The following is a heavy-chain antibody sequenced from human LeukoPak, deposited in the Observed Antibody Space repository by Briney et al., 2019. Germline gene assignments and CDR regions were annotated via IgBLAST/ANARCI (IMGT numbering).Heavy chain of an antibody. V-gene: IGHV3-21*01. D-gene: IGHD6-13*01. Sequence: GGSLRLSCAASGFTLSSYSMNWVRQAPGKGLEWVSSISSSSSYIYYADSVKGRFTISRDNSKNTVHLQMNSLRAEDAAVYYCARDPKYTSSWYFDYWGQGTLVTVSS. CDR2: ISSSSSYI. CDR3: ARDPKYTSSWYFDY. J-gene: IGHJ4*02. CDR1: GFTLSSYS.